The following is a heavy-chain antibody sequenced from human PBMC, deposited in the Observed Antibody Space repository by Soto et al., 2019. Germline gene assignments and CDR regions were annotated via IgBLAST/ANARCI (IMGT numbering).Heavy chain of an antibody. Sequence: LRLSCAASGFTFSSYAMAWVRQAPGKGLEWVSTIRASGTSTYYADSVEGRFSISRDNSKNTLYLQMNSLRAEDTAVYYCAKEWSDARTREKCGLVDYWGQGALVTVSS. D-gene: IGHD2-8*01. V-gene: IGHV3-23*01. CDR1: GFTFSSYA. CDR3: AKEWSDARTREKCGLVDY. J-gene: IGHJ4*02. CDR2: IRASGTST.